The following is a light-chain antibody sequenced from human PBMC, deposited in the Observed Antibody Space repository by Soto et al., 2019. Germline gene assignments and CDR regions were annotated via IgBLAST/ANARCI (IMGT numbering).Light chain of an antibody. V-gene: IGLV2-14*02. CDR3: QAYDSSLSGSVV. CDR1: SSDVGTYYL. CDR2: EGT. Sequence: QSVLTQPASVSGSPGQSITISCTGTSSDVGTYYLVSWYQQHPGKVPKVMIYEGTKRPSGVSDRFSGSKSGTSASLAITGLQAEDEADYYCQAYDSSLSGSVVFGGGTKVTVL. J-gene: IGLJ2*01.